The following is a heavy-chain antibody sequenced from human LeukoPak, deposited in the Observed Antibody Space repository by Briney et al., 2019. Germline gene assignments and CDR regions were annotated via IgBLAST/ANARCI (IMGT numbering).Heavy chain of an antibody. Sequence: GGSLRLSCAVSGFTFSTSAMSWVRQIPGKGLEWVSAIAPNGGSREYRDSVKGRFTISRDNSKNTLFLQMDSLRDEDTALYYCAIRGISGTKYFQHWGQGTLVAVSS. CDR2: IAPNGGSR. V-gene: IGHV3-23*01. D-gene: IGHD1-20*01. J-gene: IGHJ1*01. CDR3: AIRGISGTKYFQH. CDR1: GFTFSTSA.